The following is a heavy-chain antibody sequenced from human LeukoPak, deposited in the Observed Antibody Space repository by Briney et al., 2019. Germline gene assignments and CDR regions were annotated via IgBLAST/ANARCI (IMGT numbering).Heavy chain of an antibody. CDR3: ARGGVKKYYFDY. D-gene: IGHD6-19*01. CDR1: GFTFSSYA. CDR2: ISYDGSNK. Sequence: GGSLRLSCAASGFTFSSYAVHWVRQAPGRGLEWVAVISYDGSNKYYADSVKGRFSISRDNSKNTLYLQMNSLRAEDTAVYYCARGGVKKYYFDYWGQGTLVTVSS. V-gene: IGHV3-30-3*01. J-gene: IGHJ4*02.